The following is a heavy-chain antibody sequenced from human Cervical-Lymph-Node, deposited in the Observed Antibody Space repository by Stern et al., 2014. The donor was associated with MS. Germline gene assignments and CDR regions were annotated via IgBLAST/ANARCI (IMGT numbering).Heavy chain of an antibody. CDR3: ARSPPYYEFWNDYYYFDY. Sequence: QITLKESGPALVKPTQTLTLTCTFSGFSLSTSGMRVSWIRQPPGKALEWLARIDWDDDKFYSTSLKTRLTISKDTSKTQVVLTMTNMDPVDTATYYCARSPPYYEFWNDYYYFDYWGQGTLVAVSS. CDR1: GFSLSTSGMR. J-gene: IGHJ4*02. D-gene: IGHD3-3*01. V-gene: IGHV2-70*04. CDR2: IDWDDDK.